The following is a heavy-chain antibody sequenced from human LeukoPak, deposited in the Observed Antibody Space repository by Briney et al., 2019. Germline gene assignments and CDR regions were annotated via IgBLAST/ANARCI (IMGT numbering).Heavy chain of an antibody. V-gene: IGHV4-59*01. Sequence: SETLSLTCTVSGDSINNYYLNWIRQSPGKGLEWIGYIFHFGSPHYSPSLRSRVTISIDTSKNQFSLKLTSVTTADTAIYYCASSRRGYTSGWFFDYWGQGALVTVSS. J-gene: IGHJ4*02. CDR1: GDSINNYY. D-gene: IGHD6-13*01. CDR2: IFHFGSP. CDR3: ASSRRGYTSGWFFDY.